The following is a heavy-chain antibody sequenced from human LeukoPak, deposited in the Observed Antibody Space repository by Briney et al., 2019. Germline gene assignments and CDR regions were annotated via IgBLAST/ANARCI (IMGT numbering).Heavy chain of an antibody. CDR3: AGREGFSDTRNWFDP. V-gene: IGHV5-51*01. CDR2: IYSGDSDT. CDR1: GDSAAFKW. D-gene: IGHD2-15*01. J-gene: IGHJ5*02. Sequence: GESLKISCMFPGDSAAFKWIAWVRQMPGRGLEWMGIIYSGDSDTRYSPSFQGQVSISVDKSSYTAYLQWNSLKASDTAIYYCAGREGFSDTRNWFDPWGQGTLVTVSS.